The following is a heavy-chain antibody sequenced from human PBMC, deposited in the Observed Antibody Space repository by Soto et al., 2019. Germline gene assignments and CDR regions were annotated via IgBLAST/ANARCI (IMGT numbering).Heavy chain of an antibody. J-gene: IGHJ5*02. V-gene: IGHV3-30*18. Sequence: GGALRLSCAASGFTFSSYGMHWVRQAPGKGLEWVAVISYDGSNKYYADSVKGRFTISRDNSKNTLYLQMNSLRAEDTAVYYCAKGRWFDPWGQGTLVTVSS. CDR2: ISYDGSNK. CDR1: GFTFSSYG. CDR3: AKGRWFDP.